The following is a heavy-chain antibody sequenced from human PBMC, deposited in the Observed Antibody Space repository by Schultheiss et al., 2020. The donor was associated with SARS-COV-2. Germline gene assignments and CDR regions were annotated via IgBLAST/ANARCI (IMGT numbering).Heavy chain of an antibody. D-gene: IGHD6-13*01. CDR3: ATKRQQQLALFDY. J-gene: IGHJ4*02. CDR1: GGTISSYY. CDR2: INHSGST. V-gene: IGHV4-34*08. Sequence: SETLSLTCTVSGGTISSYYWSWIRQPPGKGLEWIGEINHSGSTNYNPSLKSRVTISVDTSKNQFSLKLSSVTAADTAVYYCATKRQQQLALFDYWGQGTLVTVSS.